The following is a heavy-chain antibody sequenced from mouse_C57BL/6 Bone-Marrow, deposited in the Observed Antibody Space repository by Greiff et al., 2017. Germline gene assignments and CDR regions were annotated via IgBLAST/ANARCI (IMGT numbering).Heavy chain of an antibody. Sequence: EVMLVESGGGLVKPGGSLKLSCAASGFTFSSYAMSWVRQTPEKRLEWVATISDGGSYTYYPDNVKGRFTISIDSAKNNLYLQMRHLKSEDTAMYYCARERPIYYDYDVWFAYWGQGTLVTVSA. CDR1: GFTFSSYA. CDR2: ISDGGSYT. D-gene: IGHD2-4*01. J-gene: IGHJ3*01. CDR3: ARERPIYYDYDVWFAY. V-gene: IGHV5-4*01.